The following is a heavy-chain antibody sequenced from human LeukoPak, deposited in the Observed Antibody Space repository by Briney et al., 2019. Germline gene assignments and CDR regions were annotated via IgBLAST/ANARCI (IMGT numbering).Heavy chain of an antibody. CDR3: ARDLEGFGEPYNWFDP. V-gene: IGHV1-2*02. CDR1: GYTFTVYY. J-gene: IGHJ5*02. Sequence: GASVKVSCKASGYTFTVYYMHWVRQAPGQGLEWMGWINPNSGGTNYAQKFQGRVTMTRDTSISTAYMELSRLRSDDTAVYYCARDLEGFGEPYNWFDPWGQGTLVTVSS. CDR2: INPNSGGT. D-gene: IGHD3-10*01.